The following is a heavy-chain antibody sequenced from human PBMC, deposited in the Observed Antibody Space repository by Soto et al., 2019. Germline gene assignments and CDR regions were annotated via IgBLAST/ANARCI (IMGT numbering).Heavy chain of an antibody. CDR2: INPNSGGT. CDR1: GYTFSGYY. J-gene: IGHJ6*02. V-gene: IGHV1-2*02. CDR3: ARSLTEGYCTITGCYTRPLYGMDV. Sequence: GASVKVSCKASGYTFSGYYIHWLRQAPGQGLEWMGWINPNSGGTNYAQKFQGRVTVTRDTPTSTAYMELSRLTSDDTAVYYCARSLTEGYCTITGCYTRPLYGMDVWGQWTTVTVSS. D-gene: IGHD2-2*02.